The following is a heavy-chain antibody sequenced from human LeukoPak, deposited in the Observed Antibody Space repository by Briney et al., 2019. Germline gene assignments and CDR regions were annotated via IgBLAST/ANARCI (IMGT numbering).Heavy chain of an antibody. D-gene: IGHD3-3*01. CDR1: GGSISSYY. J-gene: IGHJ4*02. CDR3: ARSITIFGVVTYCDY. V-gene: IGHV4-59*01. Sequence: SETLSLTCTVSGGSISSYYWSWIRQPPGKGLEWIGYIYYSGSTNYNPSLKSRVTISVGTSKNQFSLKLSSVTAADTAVYYCARSITIFGVVTYCDYWGQGTLVTVSS. CDR2: IYYSGST.